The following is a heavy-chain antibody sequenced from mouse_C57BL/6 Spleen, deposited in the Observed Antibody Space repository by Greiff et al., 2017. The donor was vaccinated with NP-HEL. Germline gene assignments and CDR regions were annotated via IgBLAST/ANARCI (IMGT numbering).Heavy chain of an antibody. V-gene: IGHV6-3*01. CDR3: TGPEYDYDPFAY. D-gene: IGHD2-4*01. Sequence: EVKLVESGGGLVQPGGSMKLSCVASGFTFSNYWMNWVRQSPEKGLEWVAQIRLKSDNYATHYAESVKGRFTISRDDSKSSVYLQMNNLRAEDTGIYYCTGPEYDYDPFAYWGQGTLVTVSA. J-gene: IGHJ3*01. CDR1: GFTFSNYW. CDR2: IRLKSDNYAT.